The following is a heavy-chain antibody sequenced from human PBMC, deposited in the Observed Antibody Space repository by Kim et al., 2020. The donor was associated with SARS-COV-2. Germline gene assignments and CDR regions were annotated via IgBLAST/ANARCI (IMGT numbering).Heavy chain of an antibody. D-gene: IGHD7-27*01. Sequence: GGSLRLSCTTSGFTFKNFGMHWVRQAPGKGLEWVAVIWFDESNAFYEDSVKGRFTISRDNSKNILYLHMNSLRAEDTAVYYCAKAGSVGTYYYYGLDVWGKGTTVTVSS. CDR1: GFTFKNFG. CDR3: AKAGSVGTYYYYGLDV. V-gene: IGHV3-33*06. CDR2: IWFDESNA. J-gene: IGHJ6*04.